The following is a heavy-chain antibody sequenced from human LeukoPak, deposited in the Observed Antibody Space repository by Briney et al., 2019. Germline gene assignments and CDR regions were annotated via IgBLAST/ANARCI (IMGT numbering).Heavy chain of an antibody. CDR2: IYSGGST. V-gene: IGHV3-53*01. Sequence: GGSLRLSCAASGFTASSNYMSWVRQAPGKGLEWVSVIYSGGSTYYADSVKGRFTISRDNSKNTLYLQMNSLRAEDTAVYYCARALRHHAFDIWGQGTMVTVSS. CDR3: ARALRHHAFDI. CDR1: GFTASSNY. J-gene: IGHJ3*02.